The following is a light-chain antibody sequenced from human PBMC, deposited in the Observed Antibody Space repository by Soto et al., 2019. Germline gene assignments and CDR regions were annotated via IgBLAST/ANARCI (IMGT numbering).Light chain of an antibody. CDR1: QSVSSY. CDR2: DAS. CDR3: QQRSDWPRT. V-gene: IGKV3-11*01. J-gene: IGKJ1*01. Sequence: EIVLTQSPATLSLSPGERATLSSRASQSVSSYLAWYQQNPGQAPRLLIYDASNRATGIPARFSGSGSGTDFTLTISSLEPEDFAVYYCQQRSDWPRTFGQGTKVEIK.